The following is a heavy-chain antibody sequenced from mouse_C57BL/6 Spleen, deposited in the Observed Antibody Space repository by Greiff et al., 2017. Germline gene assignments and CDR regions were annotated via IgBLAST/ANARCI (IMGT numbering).Heavy chain of an antibody. CDR2: INPSNGGT. Sequence: QVHVKQPGTELVKPGASVKLSCKASGYTFTSYWMHWVKQRPGQGLEWIGNINPSNGGTNYNEKFKSKATLTVDTSSSTAYMQLSSLTSEDSAVYYGARLDNYDVRVDFNYWGKSTTLTVSS. J-gene: IGHJ2*01. CDR1: GYTFTSYW. D-gene: IGHD2-12*01. CDR3: ARLDNYDVRVDFNY. V-gene: IGHV1-53*01.